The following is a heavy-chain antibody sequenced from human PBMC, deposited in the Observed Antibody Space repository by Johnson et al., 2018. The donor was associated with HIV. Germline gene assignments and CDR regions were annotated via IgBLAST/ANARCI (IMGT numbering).Heavy chain of an antibody. V-gene: IGHV3-30*18. J-gene: IGHJ3*02. CDR2: TSYDGSNK. D-gene: IGHD1-26*01. CDR3: AKDRGSPGIPAAFDI. Sequence: VQLVESGGGVVRPGGSLRLSCAASGFPFSSYGMHWVRQAPGKGLEWVAVTSYDGSNKYYADSVKGRFPISRDNSKNTLYLQMNSLRPEDTAVYYCAKDRGSPGIPAAFDIWGQGTMVTVSS. CDR1: GFPFSSYG.